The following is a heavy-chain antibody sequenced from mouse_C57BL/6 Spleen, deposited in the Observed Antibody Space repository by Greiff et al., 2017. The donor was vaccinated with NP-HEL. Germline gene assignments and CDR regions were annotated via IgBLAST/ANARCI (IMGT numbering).Heavy chain of an antibody. Sequence: QVHVKQSGAELVRPGTSVKVSCKASGYAFTNYLIEWVKQRPGQGLEWIGVINPGSGGTNYNEKFKGKATLTADKSSSTAYMQLSSLTSEDSAVYFCARSGSNYDSFAYWGQGTLVTVSA. CDR3: ARSGSNYDSFAY. CDR2: INPGSGGT. V-gene: IGHV1-54*01. CDR1: GYAFTNYL. J-gene: IGHJ3*01. D-gene: IGHD2-5*01.